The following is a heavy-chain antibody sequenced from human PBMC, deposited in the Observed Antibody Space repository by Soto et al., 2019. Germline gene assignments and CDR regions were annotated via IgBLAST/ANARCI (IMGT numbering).Heavy chain of an antibody. D-gene: IGHD3-22*01. V-gene: IGHV4-59*01. CDR2: IYYSGST. CDR1: GGSISSYY. CDR3: ASAPGHYYDSSGYPRGGWYFDL. Sequence: QVQLQESGPGLVKPSETLSLTCTVSGGSISSYYWSWIRQPPGKGLEWIGYIYYSGSTNYNPSLKSRVTISVDTSKNQFSLKLSSVTAADTAVYYCASAPGHYYDSSGYPRGGWYFDLWGRGTLVTVSS. J-gene: IGHJ2*01.